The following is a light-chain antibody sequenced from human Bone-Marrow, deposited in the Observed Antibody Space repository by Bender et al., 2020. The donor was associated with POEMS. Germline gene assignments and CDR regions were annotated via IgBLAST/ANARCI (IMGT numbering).Light chain of an antibody. CDR3: TSYTSSKTWV. CDR2: EVS. V-gene: IGLV2-14*01. Sequence: TQPASVSCGPGQSITISCTGTSSDVGGYKYVSWYQQHPGKAPKLMIYEVSNRPSWVSNRFSASKSDNTASLTISGLQAEDEADYYCTSYTSSKTWVFGGGTRLTVL. J-gene: IGLJ3*02. CDR1: SSDVGGYKY.